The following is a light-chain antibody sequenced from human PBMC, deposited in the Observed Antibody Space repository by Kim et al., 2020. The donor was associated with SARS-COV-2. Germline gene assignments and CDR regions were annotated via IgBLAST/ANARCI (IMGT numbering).Light chain of an antibody. CDR3: QQYGTSPPLT. Sequence: PGERATLACRASQSVSSRFLAWYQQKPGQAPRLLIYGASSRATGIPDRFSGSGSGTDFTLTISRLESEDFAVYYCQQYGTSPPLTFGGGTKVDIK. CDR1: QSVSSRF. J-gene: IGKJ4*01. V-gene: IGKV3-20*01. CDR2: GAS.